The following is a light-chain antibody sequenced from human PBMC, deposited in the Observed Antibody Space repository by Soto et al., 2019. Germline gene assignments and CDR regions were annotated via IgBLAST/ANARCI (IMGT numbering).Light chain of an antibody. J-gene: IGLJ3*02. CDR3: CAYTARTTLSWV. Sequence: QSVLTQPTSVSGSPGQSITISCTGVSSDIGGYNHVSWYQQHPGKVPRLIIYDVDNRPLGVSNRFSGSQSGNMASLTISGLQAEDEADYYCCAYTARTTLSWVFGGGTKVTVL. V-gene: IGLV2-14*03. CDR2: DVD. CDR1: SSDIGGYNH.